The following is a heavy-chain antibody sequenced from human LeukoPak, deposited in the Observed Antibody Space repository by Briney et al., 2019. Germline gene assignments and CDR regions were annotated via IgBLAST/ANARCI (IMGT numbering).Heavy chain of an antibody. V-gene: IGHV1-2*02. CDR3: ARPGAVGGHAFDY. J-gene: IGHJ4*02. D-gene: IGHD6-19*01. Sequence: ASVTVSCKSSGYTFTDYSMHWVRQAPGQGLEWMGWFNPNSGGTNYAQKFQGRVTMTRDTSITTAYMELNNLTSDDTAVYHCARPGAVGGHAFDYWGQGTLVTVSS. CDR1: GYTFTDYS. CDR2: FNPNSGGT.